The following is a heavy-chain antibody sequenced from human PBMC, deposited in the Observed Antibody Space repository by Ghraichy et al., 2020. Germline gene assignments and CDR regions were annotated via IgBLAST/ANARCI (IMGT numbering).Heavy chain of an antibody. CDR3: ARCPRPYSSSNYDY. V-gene: IGHV4-39*01. CDR2: IYYSGST. D-gene: IGHD6-6*01. J-gene: IGHJ4*02. CDR1: GGSISSSSYY. Sequence: SETLSLTCTVSGGSISSSSYYWGWIRQPPGKGLEWIGSIYYSGSTYYNPSLKSRVTISVDTSKNQFSLKLSSVTAADTAVYYCARCPRPYSSSNYDYWGQGTLVTVSS.